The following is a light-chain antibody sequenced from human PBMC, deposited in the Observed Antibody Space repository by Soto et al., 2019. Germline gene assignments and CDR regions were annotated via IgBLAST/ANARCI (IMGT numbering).Light chain of an antibody. V-gene: IGKV1-9*01. CDR1: QGISSI. Sequence: IQLTQSPSSLSASVGDRVTITCRASQGISSILAWYQQKPGKAPKVLIYAASTLQRGVPSRFSGSASGTDFTLTISSLQPEDFATDYCQQLNSYPLTFGGGTKVEI. J-gene: IGKJ4*01. CDR2: AAS. CDR3: QQLNSYPLT.